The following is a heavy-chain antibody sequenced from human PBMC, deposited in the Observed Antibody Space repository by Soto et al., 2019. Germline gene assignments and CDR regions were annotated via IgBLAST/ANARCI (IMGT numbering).Heavy chain of an antibody. J-gene: IGHJ5*02. Sequence: QITLEESGPTLVKPTQTLTLTCTFSGFSLSTTGVGVAWIRQPPGKALEWLALLYWNDEKRYSPSRKSRLTSTKETSKNPVVLTLTNMDPVDTATYYCAHDGYGSDNWFDAWGQGTVVTVSS. V-gene: IGHV2-5*01. CDR1: GFSLSTTGVG. CDR3: AHDGYGSDNWFDA. CDR2: LYWNDEK. D-gene: IGHD6-13*01.